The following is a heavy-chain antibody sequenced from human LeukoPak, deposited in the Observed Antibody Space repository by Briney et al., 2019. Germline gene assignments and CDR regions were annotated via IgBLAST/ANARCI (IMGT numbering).Heavy chain of an antibody. Sequence: GGSLRLSCAASGFRFDDYVMSWVRQAPGKRLEWVSGINWGGGSTGYADSVKGRFTISRDNAKNSLYLQMNSLRAEDTALYYCARDRLRFCSSTSCHTPFDFWGQGTLATVSS. CDR3: ARDRLRFCSSTSCHTPFDF. CDR1: GFRFDDYV. CDR2: INWGGGST. V-gene: IGHV3-20*04. J-gene: IGHJ4*02. D-gene: IGHD2-2*01.